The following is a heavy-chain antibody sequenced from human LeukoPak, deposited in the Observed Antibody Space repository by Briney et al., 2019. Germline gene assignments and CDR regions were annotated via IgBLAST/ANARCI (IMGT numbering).Heavy chain of an antibody. CDR1: GVSISSSSYY. CDR3: ASQSTYYDSSGYYYSLFDY. Sequence: SETLSLTCTVSGVSISSSSYYWGWIRQPPGKGLEWIGSIYYSGSTYYNPSLKSRVTISVDTSKNQFSLKLSSVTAADTAVYYCASQSTYYDSSGYYYSLFDYWGQGTLVTVSS. V-gene: IGHV4-39*01. CDR2: IYYSGST. J-gene: IGHJ4*02. D-gene: IGHD3-22*01.